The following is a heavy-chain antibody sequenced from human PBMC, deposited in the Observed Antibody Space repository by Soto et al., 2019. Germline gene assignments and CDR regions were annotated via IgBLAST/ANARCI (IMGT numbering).Heavy chain of an antibody. Sequence: ASVKVSCKASGGTFSSYTISWVRQAPGQGLEWMGRIIPILGIANYAQKFQGRVTITADKSTSTAYMELSSLRSEDTAVYYCALWFGELKTPFDYWGQGTLVTVSS. CDR1: GGTFSSYT. CDR2: IIPILGIA. V-gene: IGHV1-69*02. CDR3: ALWFGELKTPFDY. J-gene: IGHJ4*02. D-gene: IGHD3-10*01.